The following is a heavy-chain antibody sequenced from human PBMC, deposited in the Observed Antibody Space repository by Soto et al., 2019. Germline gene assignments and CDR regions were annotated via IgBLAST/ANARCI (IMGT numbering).Heavy chain of an antibody. CDR2: ISYDGSKK. V-gene: IGHV3-30*18. Sequence: ESGGGVVQPGRPLRLSRAASGFTFSSYGMHWVRQAPGKGLEWVAVISYDGSKKYYADSVRGRFTISRDNSKNTLHLQMNSLRPEDTAVYYCADEVGLDYWGQGTLVTVSS. D-gene: IGHD2-15*01. J-gene: IGHJ4*02. CDR1: GFTFSSYG. CDR3: ADEVGLDY.